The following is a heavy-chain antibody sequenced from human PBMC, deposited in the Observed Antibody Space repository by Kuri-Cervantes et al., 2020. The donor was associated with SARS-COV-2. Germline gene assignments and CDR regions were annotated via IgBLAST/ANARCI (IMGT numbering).Heavy chain of an antibody. CDR1: GGSFSGYY. Sequence: ESLKISCAAYGGSFSGYYWSWIRQPPGKGLEWIGEINHSGSTNYNPSLKSRVTISVGTSKNQFSLKLSSVTAADTAVYYCARGRIAVVPAAKAFDPWGQGTLVTVSS. J-gene: IGHJ5*02. D-gene: IGHD2-2*01. V-gene: IGHV4-34*01. CDR3: ARGRIAVVPAAKAFDP. CDR2: INHSGST.